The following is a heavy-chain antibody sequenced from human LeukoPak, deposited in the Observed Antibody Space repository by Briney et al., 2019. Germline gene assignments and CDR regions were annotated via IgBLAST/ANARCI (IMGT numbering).Heavy chain of an antibody. CDR2: ISAYNGNT. Sequence: ASVKVSCKASGYTFTSYGISWVRQAPGQGLEWMGWISAYNGNTNYAQKLQGRVTMTTDTSTSTAYMELRSLRSDDTAVYYCARAPHDYGDYRSWFDPWGQGTLVTVSS. CDR3: ARAPHDYGDYRSWFDP. V-gene: IGHV1-18*01. J-gene: IGHJ5*02. CDR1: GYTFTSYG. D-gene: IGHD4-17*01.